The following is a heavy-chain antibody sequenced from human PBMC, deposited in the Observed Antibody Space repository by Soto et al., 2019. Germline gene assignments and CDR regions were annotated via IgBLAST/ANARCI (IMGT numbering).Heavy chain of an antibody. J-gene: IGHJ6*02. D-gene: IGHD6-6*01. V-gene: IGHV3-64D*08. Sequence: GGSLRLSCSASGFTFSSYAMHWVRQAPGKGLEYVSAISSNGGSTYYADSVKGRFTISRDNSKNTLYLQMSSLRAEDTAVYYYVKDGPEYSSSYDYYYGMDVWGQGTTVTVSS. CDR1: GFTFSSYA. CDR3: VKDGPEYSSSYDYYYGMDV. CDR2: ISSNGGST.